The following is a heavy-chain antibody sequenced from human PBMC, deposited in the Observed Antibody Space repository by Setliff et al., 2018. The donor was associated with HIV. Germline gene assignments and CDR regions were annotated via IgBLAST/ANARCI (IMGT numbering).Heavy chain of an antibody. V-gene: IGHV5-51*01. D-gene: IGHD2-21*02. J-gene: IGHJ4*02. Sequence: GESLKISCKGSGYYFTSYWIGWVRQMPGKGLEWMGIIYPGDSDTRISPSFQGQVTISADKSINTAYLQWSSLQASDTAMYYCARHVLVTRDVRYFDYWGQGTLVTVSS. CDR3: ARHVLVTRDVRYFDY. CDR1: GYYFTSYW. CDR2: IYPGDSDT.